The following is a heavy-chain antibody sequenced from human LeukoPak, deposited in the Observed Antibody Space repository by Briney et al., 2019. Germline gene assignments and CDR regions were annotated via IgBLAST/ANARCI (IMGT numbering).Heavy chain of an antibody. J-gene: IGHJ4*02. Sequence: GASVKVSCKASGYTFTSYYMHWVRQAPGQGLEWMGIINPSGGSTSYAQKFQGRVTMTRDTSTSTVYMELSSLRSEDTAVCYCARYHAGYSSGWPFFDYWGQGTLVTVSS. CDR2: INPSGGST. CDR1: GYTFTSYY. D-gene: IGHD6-19*01. V-gene: IGHV1-46*01. CDR3: ARYHAGYSSGWPFFDY.